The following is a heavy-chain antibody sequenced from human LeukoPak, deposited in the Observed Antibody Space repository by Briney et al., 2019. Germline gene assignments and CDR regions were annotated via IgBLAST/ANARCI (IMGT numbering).Heavy chain of an antibody. CDR2: IIPIFGTP. D-gene: IGHD4-11*01. CDR1: GVTFSSYA. Sequence: ASVKVSCKASGVTFSSYAISWVRQAPGQGLEWMGGIIPIFGTPNYAQKFQGRVTITADESTSTAYVELSSLRSEDTAVYYCARDTRNDYINWFDPWGQGTLVTVSS. V-gene: IGHV1-69*13. J-gene: IGHJ5*02. CDR3: ARDTRNDYINWFDP.